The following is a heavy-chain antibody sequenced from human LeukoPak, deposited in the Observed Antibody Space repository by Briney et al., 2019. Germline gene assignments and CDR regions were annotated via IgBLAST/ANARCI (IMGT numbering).Heavy chain of an antibody. CDR3: ARAGVAAAGSSSDWFDP. J-gene: IGHJ5*02. CDR2: ISSSSSYI. Sequence: GRSLRLSCAASGFTFSSYSMNWVRQAPGKGLEWVSSISSSSSYIYYADSVKGRFTISRDNAKNSLYLQMNSLRAEDTAVYYCARAGVAAAGSSSDWFDPWGQGTLVTVSS. CDR1: GFTFSSYS. V-gene: IGHV3-21*01. D-gene: IGHD6-13*01.